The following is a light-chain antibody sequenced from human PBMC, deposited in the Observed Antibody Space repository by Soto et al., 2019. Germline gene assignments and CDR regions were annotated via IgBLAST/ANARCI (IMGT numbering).Light chain of an antibody. Sequence: QSVLTQPPSASGSPGQSVTISCTGTSRDIWGYNSFSWYQQHPGKAPKIMIYEVSKRPSGVPDRFSGSKSGNTASLTVSGLQAEDEADFYCRSYAGSTKGVFGPGPKVTVL. CDR3: RSYAGSTKGV. J-gene: IGLJ1*01. CDR2: EVS. CDR1: SRDIWGYNS. V-gene: IGLV2-8*01.